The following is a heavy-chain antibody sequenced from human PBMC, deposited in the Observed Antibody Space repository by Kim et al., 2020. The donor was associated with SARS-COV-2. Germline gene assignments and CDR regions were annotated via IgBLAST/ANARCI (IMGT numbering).Heavy chain of an antibody. D-gene: IGHD6-19*01. CDR3: ARTGDHSSGWYAPHYYMDV. CDR2: IYYSGST. CDR1: GGSISSSSYY. J-gene: IGHJ6*03. V-gene: IGHV4-39*01. Sequence: SETLSLTCTVSGGSISSSSYYWGWIRQPPGKGLEWIGSIYYSGSTYYNPSLKSRVTISVDTSKNQFSLKLSSVTAADTAVYYCARTGDHSSGWYAPHYYMDVWGKETTVTVSS.